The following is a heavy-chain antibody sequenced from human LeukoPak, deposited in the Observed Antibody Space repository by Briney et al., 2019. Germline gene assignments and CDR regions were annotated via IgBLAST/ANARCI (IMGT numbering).Heavy chain of an antibody. D-gene: IGHD1-26*01. Sequence: PGGSLRLSCATSGFTFSTYAMHWVRQAPGKELEWVAIISYDGSNKYYADSVKGRFTISRDNSKNTLYLQMNSLRAEDTAVYYCASHGMGFSAVDYWGQGTLVTVSS. J-gene: IGHJ4*02. CDR2: ISYDGSNK. V-gene: IGHV3-30*04. CDR1: GFTFSTYA. CDR3: ASHGMGFSAVDY.